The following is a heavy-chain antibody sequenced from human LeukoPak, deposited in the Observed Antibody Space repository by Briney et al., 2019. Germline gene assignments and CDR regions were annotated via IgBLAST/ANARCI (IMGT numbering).Heavy chain of an antibody. V-gene: IGHV3-23*01. J-gene: IGHJ5*02. CDR1: GFTFSSYA. D-gene: IGHD4-17*01. CDR3: AKDPDYGDYVPHWFDP. Sequence: GGSLRLSCAASGFTFSSYAMSWVRQAPGKGLEWVSAISGSGGSTYYADSVKGRFTISRDNSRNTLYLQMNSLRAEDTAVYYCAKDPDYGDYVPHWFDPWGQGTLVTVSS. CDR2: ISGSGGST.